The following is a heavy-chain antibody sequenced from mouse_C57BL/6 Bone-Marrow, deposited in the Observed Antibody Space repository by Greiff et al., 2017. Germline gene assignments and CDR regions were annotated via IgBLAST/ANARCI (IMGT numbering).Heavy chain of an antibody. CDR2: IWSGGST. V-gene: IGHV2-2*01. CDR3: ASFYTRFAY. J-gene: IGHJ1*03. D-gene: IGHD2-1*01. CDR1: GFSLTSYG. Sequence: VKLVESGPGLVQPSQSLSITCTVSGFSLTSYGVHWVRQSPGKGLEWLGVIWSGGSTDYNAAFISRLSISKDNSKSQVFFKMNSLQADDTAIYYCASFYTRFAYWGTGTTVTVSS.